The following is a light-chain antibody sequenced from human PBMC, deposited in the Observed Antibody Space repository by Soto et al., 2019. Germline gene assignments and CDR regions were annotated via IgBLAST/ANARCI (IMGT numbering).Light chain of an antibody. CDR2: DAS. CDR1: ESVSNY. J-gene: IGKJ3*01. V-gene: IGKV3-11*01. Sequence: IVVTQSPVTLSSSPGERATLSCRASESVSNYLAWYQQKPDQSPRLLIYDASTRATGTPARFSGSGSGTDFTLTISSLEPDDFAVYYCQQRSNWPSFGPGTKVDIK. CDR3: QQRSNWPS.